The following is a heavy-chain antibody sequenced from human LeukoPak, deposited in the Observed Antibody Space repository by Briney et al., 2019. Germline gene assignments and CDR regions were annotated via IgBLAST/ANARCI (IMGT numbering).Heavy chain of an antibody. CDR2: ISSSSSYI. V-gene: IGHV3-21*01. CDR3: TGSSTAYYYYYYMDV. Sequence: GGSLRLSCAASGFTSSSYSMNWVRQAPGKGLEWVSSISSSSSYIYYADSVKGRFTISRDNAKNSLYLQMNSLRAEDTAVYYCTGSSTAYYYYYYMDVWGKGTTVTVSS. D-gene: IGHD6-13*01. CDR1: GFTSSSYS. J-gene: IGHJ6*03.